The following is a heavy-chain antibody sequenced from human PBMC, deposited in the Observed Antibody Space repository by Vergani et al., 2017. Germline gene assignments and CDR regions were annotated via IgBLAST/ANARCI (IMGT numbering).Heavy chain of an antibody. D-gene: IGHD6-13*01. Sequence: QVQLQESGPGLVKPSETLSLTCAVSGYSISSGYYWGWIRQPPGKGLEWIGSIYHSGSTYYNPSLKSRVTISVDTSKNQFSLKLSSVTAADTAVYYCARGVYSRATPRAGSAYGTFDIWGQGTMVTVSS. CDR1: GYSISSGYY. CDR3: ARGVYSRATPRAGSAYGTFDI. V-gene: IGHV4-38-2*01. J-gene: IGHJ3*02. CDR2: IYHSGST.